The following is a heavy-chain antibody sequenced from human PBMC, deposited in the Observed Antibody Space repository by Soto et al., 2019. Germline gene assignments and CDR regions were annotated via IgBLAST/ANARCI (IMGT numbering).Heavy chain of an antibody. CDR2: IYYSGST. J-gene: IGHJ6*02. CDR1: GGSISSYY. V-gene: IGHV4-59*01. Sequence: PSETLSLTCTVSGGSISSYYWSWIRQPPGKGLEWIGYIYYSGSTNYNPSLKSRVTISVDTSKNQFSLKLSSVTAADTAVYYCASRITMVRGVIRDYYYGMDVWGQGTTVTVSS. D-gene: IGHD3-10*01. CDR3: ASRITMVRGVIRDYYYGMDV.